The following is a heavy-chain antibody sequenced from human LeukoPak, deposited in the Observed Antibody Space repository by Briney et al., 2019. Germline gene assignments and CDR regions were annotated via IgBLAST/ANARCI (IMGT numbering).Heavy chain of an antibody. V-gene: IGHV1-69*05. J-gene: IGHJ5*02. CDR2: IIPIFGKA. D-gene: IGHD3-22*01. CDR1: GCTFSSYA. CDR3: ARDIDRSSGYYRQRNWFDP. Sequence: GASVNVSCKASGCTFSSYAISWVRQAPGQGLEWMGRIIPIFGKANYAQKFEDIVTMTTDESTSTAYKELSSLRSEDTAVYYCARDIDRSSGYYRQRNWFDPWGQGTLVTLSS.